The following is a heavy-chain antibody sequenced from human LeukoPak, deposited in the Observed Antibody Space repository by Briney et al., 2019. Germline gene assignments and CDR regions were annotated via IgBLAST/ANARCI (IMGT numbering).Heavy chain of an antibody. CDR2: IRPDGSER. CDR3: ARDVAYSAFDY. V-gene: IGHV3-7*01. J-gene: IGHJ4*02. CDR1: GVTFSNYW. D-gene: IGHD2-21*01. Sequence: PGGSLRLSCTTSGVTFSNYWMSWVRQAPGKGLEWVATIRPDGSERYYADSVRGRFTISRDNSKNSFYLQMSSLRAEDTGVFYCARDVAYSAFDYWGQGTLVTVSS.